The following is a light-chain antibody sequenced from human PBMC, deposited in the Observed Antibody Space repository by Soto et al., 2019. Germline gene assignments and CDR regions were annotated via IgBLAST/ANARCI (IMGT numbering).Light chain of an antibody. V-gene: IGKV1-39*01. CDR1: QSISSY. CDR2: AAS. CDR3: QQSYSTPPVT. J-gene: IGKJ3*01. Sequence: DIQMTQSPSSLSASVGDRVTITCRSSQSISSYVNWYQQKPGKAPKLLIYAASSLQSVVPSRFSGSGSGTDFTLTISSLQPDDFATYYCQQSYSTPPVTFGPGTKVDIK.